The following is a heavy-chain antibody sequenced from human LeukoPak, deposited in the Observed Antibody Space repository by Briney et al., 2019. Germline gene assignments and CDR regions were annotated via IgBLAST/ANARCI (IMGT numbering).Heavy chain of an antibody. CDR3: ARQYCGGDCYPDDY. Sequence: ASVKVSCKASGYTFTSYGVSWVRQAPGQGLEWMGWISAYNGNTNYAQKLQGRVTMTTDTSTSTAYMELRSLRSDDTAVYYCARQYCGGDCYPDDYWGQGTLVTVSS. CDR1: GYTFTSYG. J-gene: IGHJ4*02. D-gene: IGHD2-21*02. V-gene: IGHV1-18*01. CDR2: ISAYNGNT.